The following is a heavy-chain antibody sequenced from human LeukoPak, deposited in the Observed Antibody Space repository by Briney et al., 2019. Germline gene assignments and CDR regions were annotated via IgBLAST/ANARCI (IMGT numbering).Heavy chain of an antibody. V-gene: IGHV1-2*02. J-gene: IGHJ4*02. CDR2: INPNSGGT. CDR3: ARVTTVTTQPGY. Sequence: ASVKVSCKASGYTFTSYAMNWVRQAPGQGLEWMGWINPNSGGTNYAQKFQGRVTMTRDTSISTAYMELSRLRSDDTAVYYCARVTTVTTQPGYWGQGTLVTVSS. D-gene: IGHD4-17*01. CDR1: GYTFTSYA.